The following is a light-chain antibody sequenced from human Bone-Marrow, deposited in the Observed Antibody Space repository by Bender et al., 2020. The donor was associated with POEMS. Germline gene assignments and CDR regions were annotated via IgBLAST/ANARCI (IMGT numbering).Light chain of an antibody. CDR3: SSFSRTSTRV. CDR1: SSDVGGYTC. CDR2: EVS. V-gene: IGLV2-8*01. Sequence: QSALTQPPSASGSPGQSVTISCTGTSSDVGGYTCVSWFQQHPGKAPKLMIYEVSRRPSGVPDRFSGSKSGDTASLTVSGLQTEDEADYYCSSFSRTSTRVFGGGTKLTVL. J-gene: IGLJ3*02.